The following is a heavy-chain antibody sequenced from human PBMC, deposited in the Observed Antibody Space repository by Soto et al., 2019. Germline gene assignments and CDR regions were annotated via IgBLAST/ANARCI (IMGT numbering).Heavy chain of an antibody. V-gene: IGHV4-59*01. J-gene: IGHJ6*03. CDR3: ARGTHDYGDYYYYYYYMDV. CDR2: IYYSGST. D-gene: IGHD4-17*01. Sequence: SETLSLTCTVSGGSISSYYWSWIRQPPGKGLEWIGYIYYSGSTNYNPSIKSRVTISVDTSKNQFSLKLSSVTAADTAVYYCARGTHDYGDYYYYYYYMDVWGKGTTVTVSS. CDR1: GGSISSYY.